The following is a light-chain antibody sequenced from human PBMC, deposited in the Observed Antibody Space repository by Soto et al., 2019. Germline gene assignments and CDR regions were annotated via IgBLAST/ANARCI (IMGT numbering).Light chain of an antibody. V-gene: IGKV1-9*01. Sequence: FLSASVGDRDTITCRASQGISSYLAGYQQKPGKAPKLLIYAASTLQSGVPSRFSGSTSGTEFTLTISSLQPEDFATYYCQQLNSYLWTFGQGTKVDIK. CDR3: QQLNSYLWT. J-gene: IGKJ1*01. CDR1: QGISSY. CDR2: AAS.